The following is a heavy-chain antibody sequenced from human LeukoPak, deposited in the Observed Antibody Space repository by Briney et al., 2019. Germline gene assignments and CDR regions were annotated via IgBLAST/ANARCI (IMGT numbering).Heavy chain of an antibody. CDR2: IYSGGSA. Sequence: KPSQTLSLTCTVSGGSISSGRHYWSWIRQPAGKGLEWIGRIYSGGSASYNPSLTGRVTISVDTSKNQFSLMLTSVTAADTVVYYCSRDTMVVTASLSGGWFDPWGQGTLVTVSS. J-gene: IGHJ5*02. CDR1: GGSISSGRHY. V-gene: IGHV4-61*02. D-gene: IGHD2-21*02. CDR3: SRDTMVVTASLSGGWFDP.